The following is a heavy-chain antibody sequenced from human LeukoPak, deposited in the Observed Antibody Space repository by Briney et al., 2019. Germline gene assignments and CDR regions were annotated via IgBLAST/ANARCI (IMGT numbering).Heavy chain of an antibody. Sequence: SETLSLTCTVSGGSISSTGYYWGWIRQPPEKGLEWIGSLSYTDSAYYNPSLKSRVTVSGDRSKNRLSLRLSSVTAADTAVYYCARETDLGGYSDYWGQGTLSPSPQ. CDR1: GGSISSTGYY. V-gene: IGHV4-39*07. CDR3: ARETDLGGYSDY. D-gene: IGHD6-25*01. CDR2: LSYTDSA. J-gene: IGHJ4*02.